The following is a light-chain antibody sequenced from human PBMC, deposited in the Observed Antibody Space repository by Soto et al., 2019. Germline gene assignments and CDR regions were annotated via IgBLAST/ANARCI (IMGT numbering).Light chain of an antibody. Sequence: QSVLTQPASVSGSPGQSITISCTGTSSDVGGYDYVSWYQQLPGKAPKLMIYEVSNRPSGVSNRFSGPKSGDTASLTISGLQAEDEADYYCASYTSSSSPYVFGTGTKLTVL. J-gene: IGLJ1*01. V-gene: IGLV2-14*01. CDR2: EVS. CDR3: ASYTSSSSPYV. CDR1: SSDVGGYDY.